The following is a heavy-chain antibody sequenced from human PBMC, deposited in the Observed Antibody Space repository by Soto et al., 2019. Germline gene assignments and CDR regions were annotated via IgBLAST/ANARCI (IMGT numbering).Heavy chain of an antibody. V-gene: IGHV1-46*03. CDR3: SRVDPGETSPFNH. CDR1: GYIFTSYY. CDR2: INPFDGSR. Sequence: ASVKVSCKASGYIFTSYYIHWVRQAPGQGLEWMGWINPFDGSRMFAQSFQGRVTMTRDTSTSTVYMEVSSLRSEDTAVYYCSRVDPGETSPFNHWGQGTLVTVSS. J-gene: IGHJ4*02. D-gene: IGHD3-10*01.